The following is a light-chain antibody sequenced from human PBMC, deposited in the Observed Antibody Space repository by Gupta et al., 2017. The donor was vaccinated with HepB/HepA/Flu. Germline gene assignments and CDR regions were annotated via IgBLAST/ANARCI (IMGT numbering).Light chain of an antibody. CDR3: TQYNRDLS. CDR1: QTISIW. V-gene: IGKV1-5*03. J-gene: IGKJ3*01. CDR2: RAS. Sequence: EIQMTQSPSTLSASVGDRVTITCRASQTISIWLAWYQQKPGEAPKLLIYRASSLQTGVPSRFSGSGSGTEFTLTISSLQPDDFATYYCTQYNRDLSFGPGTKVEIK.